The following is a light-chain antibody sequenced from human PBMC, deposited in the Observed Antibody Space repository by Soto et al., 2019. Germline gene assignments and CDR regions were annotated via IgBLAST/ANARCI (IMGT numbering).Light chain of an antibody. Sequence: DIQMTQSPSSLSASVGDRVAITCRASQSISRCLNWYQQKPGKAPNLLIYAASSLQSGVSSRFSGSGSGTAFTLTISSLQPEDFATYYCQQSSSTPRTFGQGTKVEI. CDR2: AAS. J-gene: IGKJ1*01. V-gene: IGKV1-39*01. CDR3: QQSSSTPRT. CDR1: QSISRC.